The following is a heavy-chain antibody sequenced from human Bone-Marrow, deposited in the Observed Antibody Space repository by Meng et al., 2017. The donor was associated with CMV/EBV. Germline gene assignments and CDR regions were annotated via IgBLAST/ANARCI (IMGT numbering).Heavy chain of an antibody. D-gene: IGHD4-23*01. V-gene: IGHV1-8*01. CDR2: MNPNSGNT. J-gene: IGHJ3*02. CDR1: GYTFTSYD. Sequence: ASVKVSCKASGYTFTSYDINWVRQATGQGLEWMGWMNPNSGNTGYAQKFQGRVTMIRNTSISTAYMELSSLRSEDTAVYYCATYGGRPLPWGYGAFDIWGQGTMVTV. CDR3: ATYGGRPLPWGYGAFDI.